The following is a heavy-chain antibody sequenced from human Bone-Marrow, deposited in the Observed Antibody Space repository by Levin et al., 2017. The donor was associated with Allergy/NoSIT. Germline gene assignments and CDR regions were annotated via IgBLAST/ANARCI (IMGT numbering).Heavy chain of an antibody. CDR2: INPNTGGS. CDR3: ARDEEFCSRTTCLRWFDP. V-gene: IGHV1-2*06. Sequence: ASVKVSCKTSGYTFTSQPLNWVRQAPGQGLEWMGRINPNTGGSNYAQKFKGRVTMTRDTSIRTAYMELRRLRPDDTAVYYCARDEEFCSRTTCLRWFDPWGQGTLVTVS. D-gene: IGHD1/OR15-1a*01. J-gene: IGHJ5*02. CDR1: GYTFTSQP.